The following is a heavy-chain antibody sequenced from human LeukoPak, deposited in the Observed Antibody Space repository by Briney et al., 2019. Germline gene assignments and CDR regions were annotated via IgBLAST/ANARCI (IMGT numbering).Heavy chain of an antibody. CDR1: GFTFSSYS. CDR2: ISSSSSYI. Sequence: GGSLRLSCAASGFTFSSYSMNWVRQAPGKGLEWVSSISSSSSYIYYADSVKGRFTISRDNAKNSLYLQMNSLRAEDTAVYYCARAYSSSWYFNWFDPWGQGTQVTVSS. V-gene: IGHV3-21*01. D-gene: IGHD6-13*01. J-gene: IGHJ5*02. CDR3: ARAYSSSWYFNWFDP.